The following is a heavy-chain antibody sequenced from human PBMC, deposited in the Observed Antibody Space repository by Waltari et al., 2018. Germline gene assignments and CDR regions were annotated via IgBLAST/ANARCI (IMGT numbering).Heavy chain of an antibody. CDR3: AHVRVAPIGDTIFGVVTTHWYFDL. Sequence: QITLKESGPTLVKPTQTLTLTCTFSGFSLSTSGVGVGWIRQPPGKALEWLALIYWDDDKRYSPSLKSRLTITKDTSKNQVVLTMTNMDPVDTATYYCAHVRVAPIGDTIFGVVTTHWYFDLWGRGTLVTVSS. CDR1: GFSLSTSGVG. CDR2: IYWDDDK. J-gene: IGHJ2*01. V-gene: IGHV2-5*02. D-gene: IGHD3-3*01.